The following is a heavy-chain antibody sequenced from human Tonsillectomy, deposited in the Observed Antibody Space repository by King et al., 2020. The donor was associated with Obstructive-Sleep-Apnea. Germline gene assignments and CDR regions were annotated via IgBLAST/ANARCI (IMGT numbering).Heavy chain of an antibody. CDR3: ARRAGGAVGDV. J-gene: IGHJ6*02. CDR1: GYTFTSYD. V-gene: IGHV1-8*01. D-gene: IGHD6-19*01. CDR2: MNPNSGNT. Sequence: QLVQSGAEVKKPGASGKVSCKASGYTFTSYDINSVRQATGQGLEWMGWMNPNSGNTGYAQQFKGRDTMTRNTPITPAYTELSSLRSGDTALYYCARRAGGAVGDVWGQGTTVTVSS.